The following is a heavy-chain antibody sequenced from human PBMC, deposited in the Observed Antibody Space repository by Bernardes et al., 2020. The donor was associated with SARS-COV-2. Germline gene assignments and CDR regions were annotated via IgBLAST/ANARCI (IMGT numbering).Heavy chain of an antibody. CDR1: GFTFSSYW. CDR2: IKQDGSEK. V-gene: IGHV3-7*01. J-gene: IGHJ4*02. D-gene: IGHD3-9*01. Sequence: GGSLRLSRAASGFTFSSYWMSWVRQAPGKGLEWVANIKQDGSEKYYVDSVKGRFTISRDNAKNSLYLQMNSLRAEDTAVYYCARGSILRYFDWGTVYYFDYWGQGTLVTVSS. CDR3: ARGSILRYFDWGTVYYFDY.